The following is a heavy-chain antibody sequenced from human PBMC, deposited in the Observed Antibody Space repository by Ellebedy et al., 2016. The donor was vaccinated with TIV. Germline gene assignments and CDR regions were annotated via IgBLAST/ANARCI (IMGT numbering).Heavy chain of an antibody. CDR1: GYTFTSNY. J-gene: IGHJ2*01. V-gene: IGHV1-46*04. Sequence: AASVKVSCKASGYTFTSNYIHWVRQAPGQGLEWMGIIKPSGGSTTYAQKLQGRVTMTRDTSTNTVYMELSSLTSEDTALYYCARGNTMTTVYPSRYLDLWGRGTLVSVSS. D-gene: IGHD4-17*01. CDR2: IKPSGGST. CDR3: ARGNTMTTVYPSRYLDL.